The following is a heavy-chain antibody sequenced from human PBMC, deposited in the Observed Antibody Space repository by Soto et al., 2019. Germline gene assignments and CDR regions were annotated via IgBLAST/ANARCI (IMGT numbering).Heavy chain of an antibody. Sequence: GASVKVSCKASGYTFTDYYMHWVRQAPGQGLEWLGWVNPNSGVTNGAQKFQGRVTMTTDTSISTAYLELSRLTSDDTAVYFCAREKSTASSLALCPYWGQGTLVTVSS. J-gene: IGHJ4*02. CDR1: GYTFTDYY. D-gene: IGHD1-1*01. CDR2: VNPNSGVT. V-gene: IGHV1-2*02. CDR3: AREKSTASSLALCPY.